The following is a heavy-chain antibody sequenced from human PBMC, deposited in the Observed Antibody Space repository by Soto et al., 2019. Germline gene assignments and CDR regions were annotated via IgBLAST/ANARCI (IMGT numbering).Heavy chain of an antibody. Sequence: GASVKVSCKASGYTFTSYAMHWVRQAPGQRLEWMGWINAGNGNTKYSQKFQGRVTITRDTSASTAYMELSSLRSEDTAVYYCARDGGTAMVTAFDYWGQGTLVTVSS. CDR1: GYTFTSYA. J-gene: IGHJ4*02. D-gene: IGHD5-18*01. CDR2: INAGNGNT. CDR3: ARDGGTAMVTAFDY. V-gene: IGHV1-3*01.